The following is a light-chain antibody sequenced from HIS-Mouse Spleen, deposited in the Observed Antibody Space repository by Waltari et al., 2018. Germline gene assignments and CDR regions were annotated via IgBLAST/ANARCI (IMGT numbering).Light chain of an antibody. CDR3: NSRDSSGNHVV. CDR1: NLRSYY. J-gene: IGLJ2*01. CDR2: GKN. Sequence: SSELTQDPAVSVALGQTVRITCQGDNLRSYYPSWYQQKPGQAPVLVIYGKNNRPSGIPDRFSGSSSGNTASLTITGAQAEDEADYYCNSRDSSGNHVVFGGGTKLTVL. V-gene: IGLV3-19*01.